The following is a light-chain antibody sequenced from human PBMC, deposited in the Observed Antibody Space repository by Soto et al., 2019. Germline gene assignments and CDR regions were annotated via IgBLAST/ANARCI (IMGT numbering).Light chain of an antibody. Sequence: QPVLTQSSSASASLGSSVKLTCTLSSRHITYIIAWHQQQPGKAPRYLMKLERSGSYNKGSGVPDRFSGSSSGADRYLTISILQSEDEADYYCETWDSNTRVFGTGTKLTVL. V-gene: IGLV4-60*03. CDR1: SRHITYI. CDR3: ETWDSNTRV. CDR2: LERSGSY. J-gene: IGLJ1*01.